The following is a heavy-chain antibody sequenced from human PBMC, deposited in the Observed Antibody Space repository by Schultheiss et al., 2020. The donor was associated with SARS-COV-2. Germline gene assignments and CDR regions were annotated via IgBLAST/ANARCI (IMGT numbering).Heavy chain of an antibody. Sequence: SETLSLTCTVSGGSISSYYWSWIRQPPGKGLEWIGSIYYSGSTNYNPSLKSRVTMSVDTSKNQFSLKLSSVTAADTAVYYCAGALTTMGNDAFDIWGQGTMVTVSS. V-gene: IGHV4-59*08. CDR1: GGSISSYY. J-gene: IGHJ3*02. CDR3: AGALTTMGNDAFDI. D-gene: IGHD4-23*01. CDR2: IYYSGST.